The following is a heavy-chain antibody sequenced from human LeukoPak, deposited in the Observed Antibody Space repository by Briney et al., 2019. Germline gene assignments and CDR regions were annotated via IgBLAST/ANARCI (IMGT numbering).Heavy chain of an antibody. CDR1: GGSFSDYD. CDR2: INHSGST. D-gene: IGHD2-8*01. V-gene: IGHV4-34*01. CDR3: ARVFCTNGVCSMGSDY. J-gene: IGHJ4*02. Sequence: SETLSLTCAVYGGSFSDYDWSWIRQPPGKGLEWIGEINHSGSTNYNPSLKSRVTISVDTSKNQFSLKLSSVTAADTAVYYCARVFCTNGVCSMGSDYWGQGTLVTVSS.